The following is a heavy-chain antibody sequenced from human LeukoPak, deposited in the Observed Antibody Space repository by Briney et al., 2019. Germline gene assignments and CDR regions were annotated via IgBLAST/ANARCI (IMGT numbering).Heavy chain of an antibody. J-gene: IGHJ4*02. CDR2: IYASGST. D-gene: IGHD2/OR15-2a*01. CDR1: GGSISNYY. V-gene: IGHV4-4*07. CDR3: ARDFYGDDGHHPFDY. Sequence: SETLSLTCSVSGGSISNYYWNWLRQPAGKGLEWIGRIYASGSTNYNPSLKSRVTISMDKSKDHFSLNLKSVTAADTAFYYCARDFYGDDGHHPFDYWGQGIQVTVSS.